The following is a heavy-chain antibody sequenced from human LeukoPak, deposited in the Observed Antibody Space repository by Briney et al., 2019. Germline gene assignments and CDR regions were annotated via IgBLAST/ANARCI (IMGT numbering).Heavy chain of an antibody. V-gene: IGHV3-23*01. CDR3: AKDDLGGDRGDYYYYMDV. CDR1: GFTFSSYA. D-gene: IGHD4-23*01. Sequence: GGSLRLSCAASGFTFSSYAMSWVRQAPGKGLEWVSAISGSGGSTYYADSVKGRFTISRDNSKNTLYLQMNSLRAEDTAVYYCAKDDLGGDRGDYYYYMDVWGKGITVTVSS. CDR2: ISGSGGST. J-gene: IGHJ6*03.